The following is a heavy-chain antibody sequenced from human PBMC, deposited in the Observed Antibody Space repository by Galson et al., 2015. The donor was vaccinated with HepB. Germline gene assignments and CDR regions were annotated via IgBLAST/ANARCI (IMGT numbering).Heavy chain of an antibody. J-gene: IGHJ6*02. CDR1: GGTFSSYA. V-gene: IGHV1-69*13. CDR2: IIPIFGTA. CDR3: ARDQLVAAGDYYFGMDV. D-gene: IGHD2-2*01. Sequence: SVKVSCKASGGTFSSYAISWVRQAPGQGLEWMGGIIPIFGTANYAQEFQGRVTITADESTSTAYMELSSLRSEDTAVYYCARDQLVAAGDYYFGMDVWGQGTTVTVSS.